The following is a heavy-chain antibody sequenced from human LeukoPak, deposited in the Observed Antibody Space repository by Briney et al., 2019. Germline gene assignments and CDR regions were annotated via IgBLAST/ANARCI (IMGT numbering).Heavy chain of an antibody. J-gene: IGHJ6*02. CDR3: VRGGARRGFYTMDV. CDR1: GFIFSSYW. Sequence: GGSLRLSCAASGFIFSSYWMHWVRQAPGKGLEWVSRVNSEGSSTVNADSVKSRFIISRDNAKKTLELEMHSLRAEDTAVYYCVRGGARRGFYTMDVWGQGTTVIVSS. CDR2: VNSEGSST. V-gene: IGHV3-74*03. D-gene: IGHD2/OR15-2a*01.